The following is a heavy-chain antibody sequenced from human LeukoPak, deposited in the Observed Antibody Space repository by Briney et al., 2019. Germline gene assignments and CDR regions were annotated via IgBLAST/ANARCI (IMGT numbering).Heavy chain of an antibody. CDR3: ARDQGSIPLDS. Sequence: GGSLRLSCAASGFTFSGYWTSWVRQAPGKGLEWVAHIKQDGNEKHYVDSVKGRFTISRDNAKNSLFLQMNSLRDEDTAVYYCARDQGSIPLDSWGRGTLGSVSS. CDR2: IKQDGNEK. J-gene: IGHJ4*02. V-gene: IGHV3-7*01. D-gene: IGHD6-13*01. CDR1: GFTFSGYW.